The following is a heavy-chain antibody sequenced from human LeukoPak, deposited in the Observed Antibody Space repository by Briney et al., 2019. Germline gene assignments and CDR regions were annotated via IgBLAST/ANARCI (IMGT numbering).Heavy chain of an antibody. CDR2: INPNSGGT. D-gene: IGHD5-24*01. CDR3: ARGDGSVLSFDY. J-gene: IGHJ4*02. CDR1: GYTFTGYY. V-gene: IGHV1-2*06. Sequence: ASVKVSCKASGYTFTGYYMHRVRQAPGQGLEWMGRINPNSGGTNYAQKFQGRVTMTRDTSISTAYMELSRLRSDDTAVYYCARGDGSVLSFDYWGQGTLVTVSS.